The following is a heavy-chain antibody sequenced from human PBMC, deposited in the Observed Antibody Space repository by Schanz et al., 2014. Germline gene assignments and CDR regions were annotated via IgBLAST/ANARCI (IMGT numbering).Heavy chain of an antibody. V-gene: IGHV3-30-3*01. D-gene: IGHD3-9*01. CDR2: ISYDGSNK. CDR1: GFTFSNYA. J-gene: IGHJ6*02. Sequence: VQLLESGGGLVRPGGSLRLSCAASGFTFSNYAMSWVRQAPGKGLEWVAVISYDGSNKYYADSVKGRFTISRDSPKNTLYLQMNSLRAEDTAVYYCAKQIHYDILTVTRNWGQGTTVTVSS. CDR3: AKQIHYDILTVTRN.